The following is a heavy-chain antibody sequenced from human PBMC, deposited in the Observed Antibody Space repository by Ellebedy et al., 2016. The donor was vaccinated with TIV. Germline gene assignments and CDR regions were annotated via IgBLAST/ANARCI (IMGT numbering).Heavy chain of an antibody. J-gene: IGHJ4*02. CDR3: VRDRGGAASGTFPSDY. CDR2: LNSNGGGT. D-gene: IGHD6-13*01. CDR1: GYTFTGYY. Sequence: AASVKVSCKGSGYTFTGYYIHWVRHVPGQGLEWMGWLNSNGGGTNYAQRFQDRFTMTRDSSISTVYMELSRLRSDDTAVYYCVRDRGGAASGTFPSDYWGQGTLVTVSS. V-gene: IGHV1-2*02.